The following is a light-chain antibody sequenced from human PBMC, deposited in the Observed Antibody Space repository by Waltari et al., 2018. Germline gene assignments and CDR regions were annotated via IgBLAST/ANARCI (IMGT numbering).Light chain of an antibody. CDR1: SSDVGAYNY. J-gene: IGLJ1*01. CDR2: EVT. Sequence: QSALTQPPSASGSPGQSVTISCTGTSSDVGAYNYVSWYQQYPGKAPKLIIYEVTNRPSGVPDRFSGSKSGNTVSLTVSGLQADDEADYYCCSHGGSNNFYIFGTGTTVTVL. V-gene: IGLV2-8*01. CDR3: CSHGGSNNFYI.